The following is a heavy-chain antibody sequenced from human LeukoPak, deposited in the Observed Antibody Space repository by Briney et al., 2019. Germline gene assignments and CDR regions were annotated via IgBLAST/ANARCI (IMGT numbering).Heavy chain of an antibody. CDR3: ARGSPPRRNYDSRGYYSYYFDC. V-gene: IGHV1-18*01. CDR2: ISAYNGNT. CDR1: GYTFTSYG. D-gene: IGHD3-22*01. Sequence: ASVKVSCKASGYTFTSYGISWVRQAPGQGLEWMGWISAYNGNTHYARKLQGRVTMTTDTSTSTVYMELRSLRSDDTAVYYCARGSPPRRNYDSRGYYSYYFDCWGQGTLVTVSS. J-gene: IGHJ4*02.